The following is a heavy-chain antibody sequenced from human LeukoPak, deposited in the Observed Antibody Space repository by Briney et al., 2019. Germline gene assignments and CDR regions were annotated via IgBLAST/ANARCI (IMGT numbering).Heavy chain of an antibody. Sequence: SETLSLTCAVYGGSFSGYYWSWIRQPPGKGLEWIGEINHSGSTNYNPSLKSRVTISVDTSKNQFSLKLGSVTAADTAVYYCARSYVWGSCRYRQKEYYFDYWGQGTLVTVSS. J-gene: IGHJ4*02. CDR3: ARSYVWGSCRYRQKEYYFDY. D-gene: IGHD3-16*02. V-gene: IGHV4-34*01. CDR1: GGSFSGYY. CDR2: INHSGST.